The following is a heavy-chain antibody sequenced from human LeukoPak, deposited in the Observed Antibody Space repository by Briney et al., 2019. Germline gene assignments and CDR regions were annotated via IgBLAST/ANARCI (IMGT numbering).Heavy chain of an antibody. CDR1: GGTFSSYA. CDR3: ARGLEGTAMVPSLYFDY. D-gene: IGHD5-18*01. Sequence: ASVKVSCKASGGTFSSYAISWVRQAPGQGLEWMGGIIPIFGTANYAQKFQGRVTITADESTSTAYMELNSLRSEDTAVYYCARGLEGTAMVPSLYFDYWGQGTLVTVSS. CDR2: IIPIFGTA. J-gene: IGHJ4*02. V-gene: IGHV1-69*13.